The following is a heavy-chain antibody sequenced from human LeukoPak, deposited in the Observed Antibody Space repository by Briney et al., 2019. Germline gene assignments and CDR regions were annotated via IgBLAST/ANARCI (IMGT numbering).Heavy chain of an antibody. V-gene: IGHV3-48*03. CDR1: GFTFSSYE. D-gene: IGHD2-21*01. CDR3: ARDESEAIPTKGFDY. J-gene: IGHJ4*02. Sequence: GGSLRLSCAASGFTFSSYEMNWVRQAPGKGLEWVSYISSSGSTIYYADSVKGRFTISRDNAKNSLYLQMNSLRAEDTAVYYCARDESEAIPTKGFDYWGQGTLVTVSS. CDR2: ISSSGSTI.